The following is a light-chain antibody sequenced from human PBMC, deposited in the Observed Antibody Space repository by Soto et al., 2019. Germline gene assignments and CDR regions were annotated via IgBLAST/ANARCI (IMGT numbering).Light chain of an antibody. Sequence: EIVLTQSPANLSLSPGERATLSCRASQSVSSYLAWYQQRPGQAPRLLIYDASNRATGIPARFSGSGSGTDFTLTINSLDPEDFAVYYCQQRSSWPLTFGGGTKVEIK. CDR3: QQRSSWPLT. J-gene: IGKJ4*01. CDR1: QSVSSY. V-gene: IGKV3-11*01. CDR2: DAS.